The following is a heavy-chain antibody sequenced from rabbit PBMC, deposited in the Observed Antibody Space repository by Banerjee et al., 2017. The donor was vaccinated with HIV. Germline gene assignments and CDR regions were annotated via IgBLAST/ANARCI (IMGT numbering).Heavy chain of an antibody. D-gene: IGHD8-1*01. CDR1: GFSFSNKYV. CDR2: IYAGDGNT. Sequence: QEQLEESGGDLVKPEGSLTLTCTASGFSFSNKYVMCWVRQAPGKGLEWIACIYAGDGNTYYASWAKGRFTISKTSSTTVTLQMTSLTAADTATYFCASDYGANDYYTFGLWGPGTLVTVS. CDR3: ASDYGANDYYTFGL. J-gene: IGHJ4*01. V-gene: IGHV1S45*01.